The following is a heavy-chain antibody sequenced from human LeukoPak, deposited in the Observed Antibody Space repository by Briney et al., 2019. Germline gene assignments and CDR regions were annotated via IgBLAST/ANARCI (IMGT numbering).Heavy chain of an antibody. CDR3: ARDVPRYSSSWYNFQH. J-gene: IGHJ1*01. CDR1: GFTFSSYG. V-gene: IGHV3-33*01. CDR2: IWYDGSNK. Sequence: GRSLRLSCAASGFTFSSYGMHWVRQAPGKGLEWVAVIWYDGSNKYYADSVKGRFTISRDNSKNTLYLQMNSLRAEDTAVYYCARDVPRYSSSWYNFQHWGQGTLVTVSS. D-gene: IGHD6-13*01.